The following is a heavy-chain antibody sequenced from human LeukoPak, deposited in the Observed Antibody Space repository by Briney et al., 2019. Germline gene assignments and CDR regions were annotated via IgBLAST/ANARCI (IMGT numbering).Heavy chain of an antibody. D-gene: IGHD3-22*01. CDR1: GGSISSYY. V-gene: IGHV4-4*07. Sequence: PSETLSLTCTVSGGSISSYYWSWIRQPAGKGLEWIRRIYTSGSTNYNPSLKSRVTMSVDTSKNQFSLKLSSVTAADTAVYYCAGHWDYDSSGYYSWGQGTLVTVSS. J-gene: IGHJ5*02. CDR2: IYTSGST. CDR3: AGHWDYDSSGYYS.